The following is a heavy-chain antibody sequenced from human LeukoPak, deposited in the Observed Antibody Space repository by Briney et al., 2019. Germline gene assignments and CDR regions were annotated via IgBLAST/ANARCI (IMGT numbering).Heavy chain of an antibody. V-gene: IGHV4-4*07. CDR2: IYTSGST. J-gene: IGHJ4*02. CDR3: ARGGISNWNWAY. CDR1: GGSISSYY. D-gene: IGHD1-1*01. Sequence: SETLSLTCTVSGGSISSYYWSWIRQPAGKGLEWIGRIYTSGSTNYNPSLKSRVTMSVDTSKNQFSLTLTSVTAADTAVYYCARGGISNWNWAYWGQGTLVTVSS.